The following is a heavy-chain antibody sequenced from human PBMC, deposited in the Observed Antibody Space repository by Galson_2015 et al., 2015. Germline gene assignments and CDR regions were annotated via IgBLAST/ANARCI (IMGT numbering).Heavy chain of an antibody. V-gene: IGHV3-30*18. CDR3: AKDPRARGYSYFDY. Sequence: SLRLSCAASGFTFSSYGMNWVCQAPGKGLEWVAVISYDGSNKYYADSVKGRFTISRDNSKNTLYLQMNSLRAEDTAVYYCAKDPRARGYSYFDYWGQGTLVTVSS. CDR1: GFTFSSYG. D-gene: IGHD5-18*01. J-gene: IGHJ4*02. CDR2: ISYDGSNK.